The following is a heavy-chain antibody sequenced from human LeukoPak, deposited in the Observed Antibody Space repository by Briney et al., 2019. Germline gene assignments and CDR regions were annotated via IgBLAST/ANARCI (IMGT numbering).Heavy chain of an antibody. V-gene: IGHV3-21*01. D-gene: IGHD2-21*02. CDR2: ISRSSSYI. Sequence: GGSLRLSCAASGFTFSSYSMNWVRQAPGKGLEWVSSISRSSSYIYYADSVKGRFTISRDNAKNSLYLQMNSLRAEDTAVYYCARSGKYCGGDCYPAEYFQHWGQGTLVTVSS. J-gene: IGHJ1*01. CDR3: ARSGKYCGGDCYPAEYFQH. CDR1: GFTFSSYS.